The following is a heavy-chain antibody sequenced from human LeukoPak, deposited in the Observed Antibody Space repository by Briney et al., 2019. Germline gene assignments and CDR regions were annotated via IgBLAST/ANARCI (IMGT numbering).Heavy chain of an antibody. V-gene: IGHV3-30-3*02. D-gene: IGHD3-10*01. Sequence: GGSLRLSCAATGFRFSSYDMHWVRQAPGKGLEWVAAISAEGDIQIYLDSVMGRFTISRDNSKSTLYLRMNSLRIEDTAVYYCAKRGSGGSGTPFFDYWGQGTLVTVSS. J-gene: IGHJ4*02. CDR2: ISAEGDIQ. CDR3: AKRGSGGSGTPFFDY. CDR1: GFRFSSYD.